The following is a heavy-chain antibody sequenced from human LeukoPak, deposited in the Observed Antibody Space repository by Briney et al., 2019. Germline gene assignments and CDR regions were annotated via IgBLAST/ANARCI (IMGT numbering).Heavy chain of an antibody. D-gene: IGHD4-17*01. Sequence: PGGSLRLSCAASGFTFSSYAMHWVRQAPGKGLEWVAVISYDGSNKYYADSVKGRFTISRDNSKNTLYLQMNSLRAEDTAVYYCARGPPSYYGDYEGDAFDIWGQGTMVTVSS. V-gene: IGHV3-30*04. J-gene: IGHJ3*02. CDR2: ISYDGSNK. CDR1: GFTFSSYA. CDR3: ARGPPSYYGDYEGDAFDI.